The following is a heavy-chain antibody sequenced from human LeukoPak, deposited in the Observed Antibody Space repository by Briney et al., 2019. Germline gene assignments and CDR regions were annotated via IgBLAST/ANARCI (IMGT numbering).Heavy chain of an antibody. CDR3: AKDIITYYYDSSGYSEPAFDI. CDR2: ISGSGHAT. CDR1: GFSFSSNA. Sequence: GGSLRLSCAASGFSFSSNAMSWVRQAPGKGLEWVSVISGSGHATYYADSVKGRFTLSRDNRRNTLYLQMNSLRVEDTAVYFCAKDIITYYYDSSGYSEPAFDIWGQGTMVTVSS. V-gene: IGHV3-23*01. J-gene: IGHJ3*02. D-gene: IGHD3-22*01.